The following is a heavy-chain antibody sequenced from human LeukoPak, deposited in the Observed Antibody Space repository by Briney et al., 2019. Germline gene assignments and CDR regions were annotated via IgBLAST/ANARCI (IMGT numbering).Heavy chain of an antibody. CDR3: AKAPVTTCRGAFCYPFDY. J-gene: IGHJ4*02. Sequence: PGGSLRLSCAASEFTFSNYGMSWVRQAPGKGLEWVSALSDTGNTYHADSVKGRFTISRDSSKNTLFLQMNRLRPEDAAVYYCAKAPVTTCRGAFCYPFDYWGLGTLVTVSS. CDR2: LSDTGNT. CDR1: EFTFSNYG. D-gene: IGHD2-15*01. V-gene: IGHV3-23*01.